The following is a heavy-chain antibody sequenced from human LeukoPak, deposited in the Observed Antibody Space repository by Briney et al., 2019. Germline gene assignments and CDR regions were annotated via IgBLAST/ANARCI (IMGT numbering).Heavy chain of an antibody. CDR1: GGSFSGFY. D-gene: IGHD2-2*01. Sequence: SETLSLTCAVSGGSFSGFYWSWIRQPPGKGLEWIGEINHSGSTNYNPSLKSRVTISVDASKNQFSLKLSSVTAADTAVYYCARAHIWYQLRVRQGFDPWGQGILVTVSS. CDR2: INHSGST. J-gene: IGHJ5*02. CDR3: ARAHIWYQLRVRQGFDP. V-gene: IGHV4-34*01.